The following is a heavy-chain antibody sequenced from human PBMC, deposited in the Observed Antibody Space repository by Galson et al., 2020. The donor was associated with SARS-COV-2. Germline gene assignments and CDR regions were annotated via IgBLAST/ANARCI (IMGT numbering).Heavy chain of an antibody. J-gene: IGHJ3*02. Sequence: ASETLSLTCTVSGGSVRSGANSWTWIRQPPGKGLEWIGYIYYSGTTKYNPSLKSRVTISADTSKNQFSLKLSSVTAADTAVYYCARGRGINDAFDIWVQGTMVTVSS. CDR3: ARGRGINDAFDI. CDR2: IYYSGTT. V-gene: IGHV4-61*08. CDR1: GGSVRSGANS. D-gene: IGHD1-20*01.